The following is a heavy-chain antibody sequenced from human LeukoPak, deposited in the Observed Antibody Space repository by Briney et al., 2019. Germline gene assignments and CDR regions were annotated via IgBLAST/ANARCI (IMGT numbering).Heavy chain of an antibody. Sequence: SETLSLTCTVSGGSISSYYWSWIRQPPGKGLEWIGYIYYSGSTKYNPSLKSRVTISVDTSKNQFSLKLSSVTAADTAVYYCARLYGSGSYYINWFDPWGQGTPVTVSS. CDR1: GGSISSYY. D-gene: IGHD3-10*01. V-gene: IGHV4-59*01. CDR3: ARLYGSGSYYINWFDP. J-gene: IGHJ5*02. CDR2: IYYSGST.